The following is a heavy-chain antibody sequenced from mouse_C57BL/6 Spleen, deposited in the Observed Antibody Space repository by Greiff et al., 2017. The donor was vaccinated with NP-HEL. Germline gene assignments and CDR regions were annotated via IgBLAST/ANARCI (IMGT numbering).Heavy chain of an antibody. Sequence: VQRVESGAELVKPGASVKMSCKASGYTFTTYPIEWMKQNHGKSLEWIGNFHPYNDDTKYNEKFKGKATLTVEKSSSTVYLELSRLTSDDSAVYYCARGYGVGFVYFDYWGQGTTLTVSS. V-gene: IGHV1-47*01. CDR1: GYTFTTYP. CDR2: FHPYNDDT. CDR3: ARGYGVGFVYFDY. J-gene: IGHJ2*01. D-gene: IGHD1-1*01.